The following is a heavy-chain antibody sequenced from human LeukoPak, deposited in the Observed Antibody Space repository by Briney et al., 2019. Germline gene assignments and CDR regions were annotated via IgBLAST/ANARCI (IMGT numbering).Heavy chain of an antibody. Sequence: GGSLRLSCAASGFTFSSYAMSWVRQAPGKGLEWVSAISGSGGSTYYADSVKGRFTISRDNSKNTLYLQMNSLRAEDTAVYYCTTRSARSGDFDYWGQGTLVTVSS. CDR3: TTRSARSGDFDY. V-gene: IGHV3-23*01. CDR2: ISGSGGST. J-gene: IGHJ4*02. CDR1: GFTFSSYA. D-gene: IGHD1-26*01.